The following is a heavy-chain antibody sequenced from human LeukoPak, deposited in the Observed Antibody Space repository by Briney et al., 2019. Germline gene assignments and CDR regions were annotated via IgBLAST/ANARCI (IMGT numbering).Heavy chain of an antibody. CDR3: ARQVGYCSSTSCPTRGYYYYMDV. J-gene: IGHJ6*03. V-gene: IGHV3-53*01. CDR1: GFTVSSNY. CDR2: IYSGGST. D-gene: IGHD2-2*01. Sequence: GWSLRLSCAASGFTVSSNYMSGVRQAPGGGLEWGSVIYSGGSTYHADSVKGRFTISRDNSKNTLYLQINRLRAEDTAVYYCARQVGYCSSTSCPTRGYYYYMDVWGKGTTVTISS.